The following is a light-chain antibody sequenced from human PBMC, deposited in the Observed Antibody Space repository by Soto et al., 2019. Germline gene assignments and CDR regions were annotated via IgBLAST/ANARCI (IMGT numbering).Light chain of an antibody. CDR3: QRYGSSSLS. V-gene: IGKV3-20*01. J-gene: IGKJ4*01. Sequence: EIVLTQSPGTLSLSPGERATLFCRASQSLSSTYLAWYQQRPGQAPRLLIFGASNRATGIPDRFRGSGSGTDFTITISRLEPGDFAVYYCQRYGSSSLSFGGGTRVEI. CDR1: QSLSSTY. CDR2: GAS.